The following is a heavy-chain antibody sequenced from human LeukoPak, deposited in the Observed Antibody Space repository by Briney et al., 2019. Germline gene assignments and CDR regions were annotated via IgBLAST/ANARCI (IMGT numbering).Heavy chain of an antibody. V-gene: IGHV3-23*01. CDR1: GFTFSSYA. CDR2: ISGSGGST. J-gene: IGHJ5*02. D-gene: IGHD3-22*01. CDR3: AKDPTYYYDSSAAFDP. Sequence: GGSLRLSCAASGFTFSSYAMSWVRQAPVKGPEWVSAISGSGGSTYYADSVKGRFTSSRDNSKNTLYLQMNSLRAEDTAVYYCAKDPTYYYDSSAAFDPWGQGTLVTVSS.